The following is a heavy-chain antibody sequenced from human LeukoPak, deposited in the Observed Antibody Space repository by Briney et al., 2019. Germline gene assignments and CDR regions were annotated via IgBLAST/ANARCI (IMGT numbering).Heavy chain of an antibody. J-gene: IGHJ4*02. CDR3: ARHSRRYSSSWYFDY. CDR2: IYYSGST. D-gene: IGHD6-13*01. CDR1: GGSISSSSYY. V-gene: IGHV4-39*01. Sequence: SETLSLTCTVSGGSISSSSYYWGWIRQPPGKGLEWIGSIYYSGSTYYNPSLKSRVTISVDTSKNQFSLKLSSVTAADTAVYYCARHSRRYSSSWYFDYWGQGTLVTVSS.